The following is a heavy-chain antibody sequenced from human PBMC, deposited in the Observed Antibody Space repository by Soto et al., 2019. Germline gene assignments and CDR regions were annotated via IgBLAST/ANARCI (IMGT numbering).Heavy chain of an antibody. CDR3: ASGGRFLEWLSGV. J-gene: IGHJ6*02. Sequence: SVKVSCKASGGTFSSYAISWVRQAPGQGLEWMGGIIPIFGTANYAQKFQGRVTITADKSTSTAYMELGSLRSEDTAVYYCASGGRFLEWLSGVWGQGTTVTVSS. V-gene: IGHV1-69*06. CDR1: GGTFSSYA. CDR2: IIPIFGTA. D-gene: IGHD3-3*01.